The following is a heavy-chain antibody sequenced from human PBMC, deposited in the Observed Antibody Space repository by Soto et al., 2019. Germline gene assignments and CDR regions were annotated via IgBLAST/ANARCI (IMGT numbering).Heavy chain of an antibody. J-gene: IGHJ6*02. CDR2: IYYSGST. CDR1: CGSVSSGSYY. V-gene: IGHV4-61*01. D-gene: IGHD2-2*01. CDR3: ASGRGDCSSTSYAPICDYYYGMDV. Sequence: PSETLSLTCTVSCGSVSSGSYYWSWIRQPPGKGLEWIGYIYYSGSTNYNPSLKSRVTISVDTSKNQFSLKLSSVTAADTAVYYCASGRGDCSSTSYAPICDYYYGMDVWGQGTTVTVSS.